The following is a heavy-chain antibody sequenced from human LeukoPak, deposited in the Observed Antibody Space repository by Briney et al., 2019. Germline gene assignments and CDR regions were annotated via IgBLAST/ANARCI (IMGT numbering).Heavy chain of an antibody. CDR2: INRSGST. V-gene: IGHV4-34*01. Sequence: SETLSLTCAVYGGSFSGYYWSWIRQPPGKGLEWIGEINRSGSTNYNPSLKSRVTISVDTSKNQFSLKLSSVTAADTAVYYCARGGPPRGFDYWGQGTLVTVSS. D-gene: IGHD3-10*01. CDR3: ARGGPPRGFDY. CDR1: GGSFSGYY. J-gene: IGHJ4*02.